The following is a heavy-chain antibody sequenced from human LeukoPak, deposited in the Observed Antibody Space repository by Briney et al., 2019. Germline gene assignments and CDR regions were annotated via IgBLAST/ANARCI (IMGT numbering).Heavy chain of an antibody. Sequence: AGGSLRLSCAASGFTFSDYYMSWIRQAPGKGLEWVSYISSSGSTIYYADSVKGRFTISRDNAKNSLYLQMNSLRAEDTAVYYCARDLPGYCSSTSCSEVFDYWGQGTLVTVSS. D-gene: IGHD2-2*01. V-gene: IGHV3-11*04. CDR3: ARDLPGYCSSTSCSEVFDY. J-gene: IGHJ4*02. CDR2: ISSSGSTI. CDR1: GFTFSDYY.